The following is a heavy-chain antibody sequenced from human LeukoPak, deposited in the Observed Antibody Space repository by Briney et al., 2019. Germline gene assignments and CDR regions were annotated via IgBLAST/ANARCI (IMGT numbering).Heavy chain of an antibody. CDR2: MYSSGTT. V-gene: IGHV4-61*02. D-gene: IGHD6-13*01. CDR1: GGSISSGSYY. CDR3: TRDVPGIEAALFDF. J-gene: IGHJ4*02. Sequence: KPSETLSLTCTVSGGSISSGSYYWTWIRQPAGEGLEWIGRMYSSGTTSYNPSLKSRVTISTDTSKNQFSLKLSSVTAADTAIYYCTRDVPGIEAALFDFWGQGTLVTVSS.